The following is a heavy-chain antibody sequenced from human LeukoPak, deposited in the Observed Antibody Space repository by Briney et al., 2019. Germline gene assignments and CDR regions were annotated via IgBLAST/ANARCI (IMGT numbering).Heavy chain of an antibody. CDR3: ARSAGIAATIVLGY. J-gene: IGHJ4*02. CDR2: IYSGGST. D-gene: IGHD5-12*01. V-gene: IGHV3-66*01. CDR1: GFTVSSNY. Sequence: GGSLRLSCAASGFTVSSNYMSWVRQAPGRRLEWVSLIYSGGSTHYADSVKGRFTISRDISKNTLYLQMNSLRAKDTAVYYCARSAGIAATIVLGYWGQGTLVTVSS.